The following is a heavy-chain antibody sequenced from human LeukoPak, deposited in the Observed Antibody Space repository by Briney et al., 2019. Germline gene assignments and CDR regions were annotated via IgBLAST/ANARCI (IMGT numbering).Heavy chain of an antibody. D-gene: IGHD6-13*01. V-gene: IGHV3-21*01. CDR2: ISSSSYI. CDR1: GFTFSSYS. J-gene: IGHJ4*02. Sequence: GGSLRLSCAASGFTFSSYSMNWVRQAPGKGLEWVSSISSSSYIYYADSVKGRFTISRDNAKNSLYLQMNSLRAEDTAVYYCATTAATAGGPYWGQGTLVTVSS. CDR3: ATTAATAGGPY.